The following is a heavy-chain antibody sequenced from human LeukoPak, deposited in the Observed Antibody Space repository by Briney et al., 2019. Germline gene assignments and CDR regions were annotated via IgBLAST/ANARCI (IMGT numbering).Heavy chain of an antibody. D-gene: IGHD1-1*01. V-gene: IGHV3-7*01. J-gene: IGHJ4*02. Sequence: AGGSLRLSCAASGFTFSSYAMSWVRQAPGKGLEWVANIKQDGSQKYYVDSVKGRFTISRDNAKNSLYLQMNSLRAEDTAVYYCARDVSGTGGKDYWGQGTLVTVSS. CDR2: IKQDGSQK. CDR3: ARDVSGTGGKDY. CDR1: GFTFSSYA.